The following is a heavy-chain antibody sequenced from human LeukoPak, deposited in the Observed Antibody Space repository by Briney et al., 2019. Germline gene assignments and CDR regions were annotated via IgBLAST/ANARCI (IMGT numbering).Heavy chain of an antibody. CDR3: ARDFDYDSGFDY. D-gene: IGHD3-22*01. J-gene: IGHJ4*02. CDR2: IYSGGST. Sequence: GGSLRLSCAASGFTVSSNYMSWVRQAPGKGLEWVSVIYSGGSTYYADSVKGRFTISRDNSKNTLYLQMNSLRAEDTAVYYCARDFDYDSGFDYWGRGTLVTVSS. CDR1: GFTVSSNY. V-gene: IGHV3-66*02.